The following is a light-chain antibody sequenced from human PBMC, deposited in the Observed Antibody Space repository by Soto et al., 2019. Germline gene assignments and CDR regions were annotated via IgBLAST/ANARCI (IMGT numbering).Light chain of an antibody. CDR2: NDY. Sequence: QPVLTQPPSASGTPGQRVTISCSGSNSNIGSHTVNWYQQLPGTAPKLIIYNDYQRPSGVPDRFSGSKSGTSASLAISGLQSEDEADYYCATWDDSLNAWVFGGGTKLTVL. J-gene: IGLJ3*02. CDR1: NSNIGSHT. V-gene: IGLV1-44*01. CDR3: ATWDDSLNAWV.